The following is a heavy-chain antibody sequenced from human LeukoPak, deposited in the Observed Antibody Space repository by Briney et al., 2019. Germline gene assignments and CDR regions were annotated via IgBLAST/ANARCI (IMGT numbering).Heavy chain of an antibody. CDR3: ARDREDFWSGYFRPDY. CDR2: ISSSSSYI. Sequence: GGSLRLSCAASGFTFSSYSMNWVRQAPGKGLEWVSSISSSSSYIYYADSVKGRFTISRDNAKNSLYLQMNSLRAEDTAVYYCARDREDFWSGYFRPDYWGQGTLVTVSS. CDR1: GFTFSSYS. D-gene: IGHD3-3*01. V-gene: IGHV3-21*01. J-gene: IGHJ4*02.